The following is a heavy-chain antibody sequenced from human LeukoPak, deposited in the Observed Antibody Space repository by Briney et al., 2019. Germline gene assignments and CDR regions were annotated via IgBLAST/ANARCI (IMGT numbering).Heavy chain of an antibody. J-gene: IGHJ4*02. CDR2: ISSDGSTT. V-gene: IGHV3-74*01. Sequence: PGGSLRLSCAASGVTFSRYWMHWVRQAPGRGLVWVSRISSDGSTTSYADSVKGRFTISRDNAKNTLYLQMSSLRAEDTAVYYCARRGGSYNDYWGQGTLVTVSS. CDR1: GVTFSRYW. CDR3: ARRGGSYNDY. D-gene: IGHD1-26*01.